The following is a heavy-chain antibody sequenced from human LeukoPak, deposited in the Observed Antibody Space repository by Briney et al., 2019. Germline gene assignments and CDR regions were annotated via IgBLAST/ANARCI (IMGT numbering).Heavy chain of an antibody. CDR1: GYTFTSYG. V-gene: IGHV1-18*04. Sequence: GASVKVSCKASGYTFTSYGISWVRQAPGQGLEWMGWISAYNGNTNYAQKLQGRVTMTTDTSTSTAYMELRSLRSDDTAVYYCARDTYCSSTSCRLTQVQHWGQGTLVTVSS. CDR3: ARDTYCSSTSCRLTQVQH. CDR2: ISAYNGNT. D-gene: IGHD2-2*01. J-gene: IGHJ1*01.